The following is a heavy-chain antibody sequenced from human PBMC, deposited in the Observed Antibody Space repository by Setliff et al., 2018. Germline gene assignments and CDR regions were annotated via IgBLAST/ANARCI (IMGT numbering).Heavy chain of an antibody. Sequence: ASVKVSCKASGYTFTDYGVTWVRQAPGQGLEWVGWISPYSGNTYYAPKFQGRITMTTDTSTTTAYMGLKSLRSDDTAIYYCSRLVRYCTRTSCQRLSGDDYWGQGALVTVSS. CDR2: ISPYSGNT. CDR1: GYTFTDYG. D-gene: IGHD2-2*01. V-gene: IGHV1-18*01. J-gene: IGHJ4*02. CDR3: SRLVRYCTRTSCQRLSGDDY.